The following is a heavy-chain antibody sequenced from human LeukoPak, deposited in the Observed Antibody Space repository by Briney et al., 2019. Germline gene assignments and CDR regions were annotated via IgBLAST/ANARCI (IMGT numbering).Heavy chain of an antibody. V-gene: IGHV3-48*03. Sequence: GGSLRLSCAASGFAFRTYEMNWVRQAPGKGLEWVPYISSSGSTIYYADSVKGRFTISRDNAKKSLYLQMNSLRAEDTAVYYCARESRAGYDDVWESYRYTGLDYWGQGALVTVSS. CDR3: ARESRAGYDDVWESYRYTGLDY. CDR2: ISSSGSTI. CDR1: GFAFRTYE. D-gene: IGHD3-16*02. J-gene: IGHJ4*02.